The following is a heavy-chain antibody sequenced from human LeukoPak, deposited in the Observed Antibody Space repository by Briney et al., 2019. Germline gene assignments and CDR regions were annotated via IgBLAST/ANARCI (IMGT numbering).Heavy chain of an antibody. CDR1: GFTFSSYG. D-gene: IGHD2-15*01. CDR3: ARVGYCSGGSCYSGGLDY. J-gene: IGHJ4*02. Sequence: PGGSLILSCATSGFTFSSYGMHWVRQAPGKGLEWVAVIWYDGSNKYYADSVKGRFIISRDNSKNMLYLQMSSLRAEDTAVYYCARVGYCSGGSCYSGGLDYWGQGTLVTVSS. V-gene: IGHV3-33*01. CDR2: IWYDGSNK.